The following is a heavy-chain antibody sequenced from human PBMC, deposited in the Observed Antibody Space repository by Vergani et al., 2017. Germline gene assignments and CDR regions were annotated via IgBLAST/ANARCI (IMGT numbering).Heavy chain of an antibody. D-gene: IGHD1-1*01. CDR1: GYSISSGYY. Sequence: QVQLQESGPGLVKPSETLSLTCAVSGYSISSGYYWGWIRQPPGKGLEWIGSIYHSGSTYYNPSRKSRVTISVDTSKNQFSLKLSSVTAADTAVYYCAGSTTGTTYYYYYYMDVWGKGTTVTVSS. V-gene: IGHV4-38-2*01. CDR3: AGSTTGTTYYYYYYMDV. J-gene: IGHJ6*03. CDR2: IYHSGST.